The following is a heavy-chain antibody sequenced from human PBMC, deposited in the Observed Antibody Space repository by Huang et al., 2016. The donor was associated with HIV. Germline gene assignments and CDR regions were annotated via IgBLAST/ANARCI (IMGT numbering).Heavy chain of an antibody. Sequence: QVQLVQSGGEVKKPGASVKDSCKASDYTFTSYGISWVRQGPGQGLEWMGWISTNNGDTNYAQKFQGRVTMTTDTSTSTAYMELRSLRSDDTAVYYCGGSSGYWSFDYWGQGTLVTVSS. CDR3: GGSSGYWSFDY. V-gene: IGHV1-18*04. CDR2: ISTNNGDT. CDR1: DYTFTSYG. J-gene: IGHJ4*02. D-gene: IGHD3-22*01.